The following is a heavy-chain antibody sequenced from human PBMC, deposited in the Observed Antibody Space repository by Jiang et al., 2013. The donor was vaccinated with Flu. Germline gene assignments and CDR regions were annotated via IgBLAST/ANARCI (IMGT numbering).Heavy chain of an antibody. CDR2: IIPILNIA. Sequence: GAEVKKPGSSVKVSCKASGGTFSSYFTVSWVRQAPGQGLEWMGRIIPILNIANYAQNFQGRVTITADKSTRTAYMELSSLRSEDTAVYYCTTPDPPRSSSWSVDFWGQGTLVTVSS. V-gene: IGHV1-69*02. CDR3: TTPDPPRSSSWSVDF. D-gene: IGHD6-13*01. J-gene: IGHJ4*02. CDR1: GGTFSSY.